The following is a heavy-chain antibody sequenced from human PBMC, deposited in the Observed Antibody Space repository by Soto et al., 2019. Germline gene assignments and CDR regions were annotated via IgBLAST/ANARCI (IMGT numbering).Heavy chain of an antibody. D-gene: IGHD6-13*01. CDR2: FWSTGAT. Sequence: SENVSLTCTVSAYAIRRGTYCWDWLRQSPGKGLEWIGCFWSTGATYFNPCLKGRLTISLDTSKNQFSLNLNSVTAADTAVYFCARRPLGYFAHWGRGTQVTVSS. CDR3: ARRPLGYFAH. V-gene: IGHV4-39*01. CDR1: AYAIRRGTYC. J-gene: IGHJ4*02.